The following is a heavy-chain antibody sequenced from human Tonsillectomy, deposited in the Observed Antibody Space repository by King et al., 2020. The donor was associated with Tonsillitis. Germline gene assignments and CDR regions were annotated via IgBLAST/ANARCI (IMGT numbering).Heavy chain of an antibody. D-gene: IGHD5-12*01. CDR2: IYPGDSAS. CDR1: GYDFSKYW. J-gene: IGHJ5*02. V-gene: IGHV5-51*01. CDR3: ARDIANWFDP. Sequence: EVQLVESGAEVKKPGESLKISCKGSGYDFSKYWIGWVRQRPGKGLEWMGIIYPGDSASRYSPSFEGQVTISADKSINTAYLQWSSLKASDTAIYYCARDIANWFDPWGHGTLVTVSS.